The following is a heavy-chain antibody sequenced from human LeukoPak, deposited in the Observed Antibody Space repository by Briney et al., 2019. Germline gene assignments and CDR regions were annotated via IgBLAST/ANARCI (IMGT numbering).Heavy chain of an antibody. J-gene: IGHJ3*02. CDR1: GFAFSSFA. CDR3: AGESFDI. CDR2: ISKDGSNN. Sequence: GGSLRPSCAASGFAFSSFAMDWVRQAPGKGLEWVAVISKDGSNNNYADSVKGRFTISRDNSKNALYLQMNSLRAEDSAVYYCAGESFDIWGQGTMVTVSS. V-gene: IGHV3-30*04.